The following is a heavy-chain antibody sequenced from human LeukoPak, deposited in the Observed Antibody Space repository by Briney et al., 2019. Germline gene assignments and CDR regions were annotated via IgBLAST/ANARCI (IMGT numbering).Heavy chain of an antibody. D-gene: IGHD6-19*01. Sequence: GGSLRLSCAASGFSFNDYGMHWVRQAPGKGLEWVAVISYDGSNKFYADSVKGRFTISRDKSKNTLYLQMNSLRAGNTAVYYCAKDRNSGWSFFDYWGQGTLVTVSS. CDR2: ISYDGSNK. J-gene: IGHJ4*02. V-gene: IGHV3-30*18. CDR1: GFSFNDYG. CDR3: AKDRNSGWSFFDY.